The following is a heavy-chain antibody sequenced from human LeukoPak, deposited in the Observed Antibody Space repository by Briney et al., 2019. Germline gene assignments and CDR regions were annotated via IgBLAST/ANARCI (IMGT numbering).Heavy chain of an antibody. Sequence: PGGSLRLSCAASGFIVSDFDMNWVRQAPGKGLEWVSYLSTSGSYIHYADSVKGRFTISRDAGKNSLYLQLDSLTVEDTAVYFRARGNYDFAYDPWGQGTLVTVPS. J-gene: IGHJ5*02. V-gene: IGHV3-21*01. CDR2: LSTSGSYI. D-gene: IGHD3-3*01. CDR3: ARGNYDFAYDP. CDR1: GFIVSDFD.